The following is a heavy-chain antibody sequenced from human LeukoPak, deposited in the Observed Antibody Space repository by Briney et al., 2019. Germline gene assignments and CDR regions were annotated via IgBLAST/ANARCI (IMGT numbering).Heavy chain of an antibody. CDR3: ARGDYGDYRL. CDR2: IYTSGGT. CDR1: GDSISSYY. V-gene: IGHV4-4*09. D-gene: IGHD4-17*01. J-gene: IGHJ4*02. Sequence: SETLSLTCTVSGDSISSYYWSWIRQPPGKGLEWIGYIYTSGGTNYIPSLKGRVTISIDTSKNQFSLKLSSVTAADTAVYYCARGDYGDYRLWGQGTLVTVSS.